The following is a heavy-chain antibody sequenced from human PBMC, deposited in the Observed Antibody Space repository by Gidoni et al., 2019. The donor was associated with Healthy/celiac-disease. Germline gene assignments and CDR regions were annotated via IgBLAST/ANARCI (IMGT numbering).Heavy chain of an antibody. CDR3: ARVPYCGGDCYPNYWYFDL. J-gene: IGHJ2*01. V-gene: IGHV4-31*03. D-gene: IGHD2-21*02. CDR2: IYYSGST. CDR1: GGSIRSGGYD. Sequence: VQLQESGPGLVKPSQTLSLTCTVSGGSIRSGGYDWSWIRQHPGKGLEWIGYIYYSGSTYYNPSLKSRVTISVDTSKTQFSLKLSSVTAADTAVYYCARVPYCGGDCYPNYWYFDLWGRGTLVTVSS.